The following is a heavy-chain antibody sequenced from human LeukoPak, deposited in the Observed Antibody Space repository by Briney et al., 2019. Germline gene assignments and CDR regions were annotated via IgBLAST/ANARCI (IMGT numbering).Heavy chain of an antibody. CDR1: GFTFSNYW. Sequence: GGSLRLSCVASGFTFSNYWMHWVRQVPGKGPEWVSRINKDGSITNFADSVKGRFTISRDNSKNTLYLQMNSLRAEDTAVYYCARAYDFWSGYTAFDIWGQGTMVTVSS. J-gene: IGHJ3*02. D-gene: IGHD3-3*01. V-gene: IGHV3-74*01. CDR3: ARAYDFWSGYTAFDI. CDR2: INKDGSIT.